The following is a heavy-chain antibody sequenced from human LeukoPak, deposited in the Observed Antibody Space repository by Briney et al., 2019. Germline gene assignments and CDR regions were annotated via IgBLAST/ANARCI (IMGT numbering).Heavy chain of an antibody. CDR3: AKAPPPYCSGGSCFDAFDI. J-gene: IGHJ3*02. Sequence: PGGSLRLSCAASRFTFSSYDMSWVRQAPGKGLEWVSGISYSGGTTYYADSVKGRFTISRDNSKNTLYLQMNSLRAEDTAIYYCAKAPPPYCSGGSCFDAFDIWGQGTMVTGSS. D-gene: IGHD2-15*01. V-gene: IGHV3-23*01. CDR1: RFTFSSYD. CDR2: ISYSGGTT.